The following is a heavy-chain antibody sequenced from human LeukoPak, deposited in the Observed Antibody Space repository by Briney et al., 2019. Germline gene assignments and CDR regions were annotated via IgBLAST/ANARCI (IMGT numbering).Heavy chain of an antibody. CDR2: IYYSRST. D-gene: IGHD2-15*01. V-gene: IGHV4-39*01. J-gene: IGHJ4*02. CDR1: RRSLSSRRYE. CDR3: ARHSAIAATMFYF. Sequence: SETLSLTCTVSRRSLSSRRYERGWIRQSRGKGRERTERIYYSRSTYYNPSRTSRGTRTVDPSQNQFSQRLNSVTAAVTHSDCCARHSAIAATMFYFWGQGTLVTVSS.